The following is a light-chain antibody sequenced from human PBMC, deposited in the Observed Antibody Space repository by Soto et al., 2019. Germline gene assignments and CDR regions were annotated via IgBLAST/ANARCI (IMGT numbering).Light chain of an antibody. J-gene: IGKJ1*01. CDR3: QQYNSYSPWT. Sequence: DIQMTQSPSTLSASVGDRVTITCRASQSISSWLAWYQQKPGKAPKLLIYDAASLESGVPSRFSGSGSGTEFTVSISSLQPDEFETYYCQQYNSYSPWTFAQGTKVQIK. V-gene: IGKV1-5*01. CDR1: QSISSW. CDR2: DAA.